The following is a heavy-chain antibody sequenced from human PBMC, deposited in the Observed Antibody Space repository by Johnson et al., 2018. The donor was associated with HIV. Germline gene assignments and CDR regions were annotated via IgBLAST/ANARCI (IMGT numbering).Heavy chain of an antibody. D-gene: IGHD5-12*01. CDR2: ISFAGNTT. CDR1: GFTFSSYA. CDR3: AKDPSYIVATAMTDAFDI. V-gene: IGHV3-30*04. Sequence: QVQLVESGGGVVQPGRSLRLSCAASGFTFSSYAMHWVRQAPGKGLEWVAGISFAGNTTYYVDSVKGRFNISKDNSKHTLYLQMTSLRAEDTALYYCAKDPSYIVATAMTDAFDIWGQGTMVTVSS. J-gene: IGHJ3*02.